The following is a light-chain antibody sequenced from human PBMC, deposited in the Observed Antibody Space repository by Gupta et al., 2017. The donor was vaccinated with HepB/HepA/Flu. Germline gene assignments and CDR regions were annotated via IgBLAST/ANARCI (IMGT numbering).Light chain of an antibody. Sequence: DIVMTHSPLSLPVTPGEPASISCRPSQSLRHSNGYNYLDWYLQKPGQSPQLLIHRGSSRATGVPDRFSGSGSGTDFTLKISRVEAEDVGVYYCMQARQTPVTFGQGTRLEIK. J-gene: IGKJ5*01. CDR1: QSLRHSNGYNY. CDR2: RGS. CDR3: MQARQTPVT. V-gene: IGKV2-28*01.